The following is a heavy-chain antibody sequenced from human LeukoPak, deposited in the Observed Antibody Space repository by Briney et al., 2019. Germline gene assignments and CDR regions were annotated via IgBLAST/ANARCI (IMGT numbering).Heavy chain of an antibody. J-gene: IGHJ6*03. Sequence: PSETLSLTCTVSGDSISPYHWSWIRQPPGKGLEWIGYIYYSGNTNYNPSLKSRVTISVNTSKNQFSLKLSSVTAADTAVYYCARSGTVTTFYYYYYMDVWGKGTTVTVSS. V-gene: IGHV4-59*01. CDR1: GDSISPYH. CDR2: IYYSGNT. D-gene: IGHD4-17*01. CDR3: ARSGTVTTFYYYYYMDV.